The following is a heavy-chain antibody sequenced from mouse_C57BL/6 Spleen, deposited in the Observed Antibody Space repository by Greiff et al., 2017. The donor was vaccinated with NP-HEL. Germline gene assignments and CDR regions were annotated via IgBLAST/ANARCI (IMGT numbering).Heavy chain of an antibody. D-gene: IGHD2-4*01. V-gene: IGHV1-81*01. J-gene: IGHJ4*01. CDR3: ARFDYDVVDD. CDR1: GYTFTSYG. CDR2: IYPRSGYT. Sequence: QVQLKQSGAELARPGASVKLSCKASGYTFTSYGISWVKQRTGQGLEWIGEIYPRSGYTYYNEKFKGKATLTADKSSSNAYMGLRSLTSEDSAVYFCARFDYDVVDDWGQGTSVTVSS.